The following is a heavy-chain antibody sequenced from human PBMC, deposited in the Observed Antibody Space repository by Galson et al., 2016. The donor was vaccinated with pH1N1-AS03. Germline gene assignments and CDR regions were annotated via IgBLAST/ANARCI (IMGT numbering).Heavy chain of an antibody. CDR2: TYWRSKWYN. CDR3: ARGSYSAFDI. CDR1: GDSVSSNIDA. D-gene: IGHD2-15*01. Sequence: CAISGDSVSSNIDAWNWIRQSPSGGLEWLGRTYWRSKWYNDHAVSVKSRITINPDTSKNQFSLQLNSVTPEDTAVSYCARGSYSAFDIGGQGTMVTGSS. J-gene: IGHJ3*02. V-gene: IGHV6-1*01.